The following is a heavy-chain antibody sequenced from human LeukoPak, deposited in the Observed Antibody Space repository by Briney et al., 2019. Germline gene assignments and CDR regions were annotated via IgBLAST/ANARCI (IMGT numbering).Heavy chain of an antibody. V-gene: IGHV4-39*01. Sequence: SETLSLTCIVSGDSISSTSYYWAWIRQPPGKGLEWIGMIFYSGSAYYTPSLRGRVTLSVDTSKNQFSLKLSSVTAVDTAVYYCARGDIEYDSSGYLGAFDIWGQGTMVTVSS. J-gene: IGHJ3*02. CDR1: GDSISSTSYY. CDR3: ARGDIEYDSSGYLGAFDI. D-gene: IGHD3-22*01. CDR2: IFYSGSA.